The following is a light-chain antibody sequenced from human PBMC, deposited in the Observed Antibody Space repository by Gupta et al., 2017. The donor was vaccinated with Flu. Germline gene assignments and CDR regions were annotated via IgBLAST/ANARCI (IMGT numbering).Light chain of an antibody. J-gene: IGKJ2*01. Sequence: EIVLTQSPATLSLSPGERAALSCRASQSVSSYLAWYQQKPGQIPRLLIYDASNRDTGIPARFSGSGSGKYLPLTISSLEQEDFAGYYCRQPCNWPPSTFGQGTKLEIK. CDR3: RQPCNWPPST. V-gene: IGKV3-11*01. CDR1: QSVSSY. CDR2: DAS.